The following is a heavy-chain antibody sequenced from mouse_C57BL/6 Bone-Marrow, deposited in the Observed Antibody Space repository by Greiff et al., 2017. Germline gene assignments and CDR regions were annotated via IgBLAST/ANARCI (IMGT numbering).Heavy chain of an antibody. J-gene: IGHJ2*01. CDR1: GYTFTSYW. CDR3: ARGGTTADFDY. V-gene: IGHV1-61*01. Sequence: QVQLKQPGAELVRPGSSVKLSCKASGYTFTSYWMDWVKQRHGQGLDWIGNIYPSDSETHYNQKFKDKATLTVDKSSSTAYMQLSSLTSEDSAVYYWARGGTTADFDYWGQGTTLTGSS. CDR2: IYPSDSET. D-gene: IGHD1-2*01.